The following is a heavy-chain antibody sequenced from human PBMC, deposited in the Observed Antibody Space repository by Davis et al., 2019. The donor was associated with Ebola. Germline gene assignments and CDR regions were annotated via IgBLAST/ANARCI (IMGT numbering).Heavy chain of an antibody. V-gene: IGHV4-34*01. Sequence: PSETLSLTCAVYGGSFSGYYWSWIRQPPGKGLEWIGEINHSGSTNYNPSLKSRVTISVDTSKNQFSLKLSSVTAADTAVYYCAYYYDSSGYYDYWGQGTLVTVSS. CDR1: GGSFSGYY. D-gene: IGHD3-22*01. CDR2: INHSGST. CDR3: AYYYDSSGYYDY. J-gene: IGHJ4*02.